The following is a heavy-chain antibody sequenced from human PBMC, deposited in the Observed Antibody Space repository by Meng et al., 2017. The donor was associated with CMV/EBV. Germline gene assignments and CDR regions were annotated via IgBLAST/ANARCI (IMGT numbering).Heavy chain of an antibody. Sequence: SETLSLTCTVSGGSVSSGSYYWSWIRQPPGKGLEWIGYIYYSGSTNYNPSLKSRVTISVDTSKNQFSLKLSSVTAADTAMYYCARDRVHYDFWSPSNYYYGMDVWGQGTTVTVSS. CDR2: IYYSGST. CDR1: GGSVSSGSYY. D-gene: IGHD3-3*01. J-gene: IGHJ6*02. V-gene: IGHV4-61*01. CDR3: ARDRVHYDFWSPSNYYYGMDV.